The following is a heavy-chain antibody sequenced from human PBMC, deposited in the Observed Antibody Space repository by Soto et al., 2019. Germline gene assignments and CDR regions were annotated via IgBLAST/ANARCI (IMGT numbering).Heavy chain of an antibody. V-gene: IGHV4-39*07. CDR2: IYYSGST. CDR3: ARDQPVGFDP. J-gene: IGHJ5*02. Sequence: SDTLSLTRTVSCGSNSSSIYYWGWVRQPRGKGLEWIGSIYYSGSTYYNPSLKSRVTISVDTYKNQFSRKLSSVTAADTAVYYCARDQPVGFDPWGQGTLVNVSS. CDR1: CGSNSSSIYY. D-gene: IGHD2-21*01.